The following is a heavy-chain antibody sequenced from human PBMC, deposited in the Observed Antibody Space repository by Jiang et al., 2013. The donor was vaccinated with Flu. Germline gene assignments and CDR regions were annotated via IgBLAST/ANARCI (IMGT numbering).Heavy chain of an antibody. D-gene: IGHD3-22*01. CDR2: IYYSGST. CDR3: ASIYDSSGYYSGGEYFQH. Sequence: KGLEWIGYIYYSGSTNXNPSLKSRVTISVDTSKNQFSLKLSSVTAADTAVYYCASIYDSSGYYSGGEYFQHWGQGTLVTVSS. V-gene: IGHV4-59*01. J-gene: IGHJ1*01.